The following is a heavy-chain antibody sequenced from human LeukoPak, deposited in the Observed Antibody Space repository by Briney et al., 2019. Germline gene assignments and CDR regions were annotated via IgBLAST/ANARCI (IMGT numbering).Heavy chain of an antibody. V-gene: IGHV4-59*08. CDR3: ARHWDDYVWGSYGQLDY. D-gene: IGHD3-16*01. CDR2: IYYSGST. CDR1: GGSISSYY. Sequence: SETLSLTCTVSGGSISSYYWSWIRQPPGKGLEWIGYIYYSGSTNYNPSLKCRVTISVDTSKNQFSLKLSSVTAADTAVYYCARHWDDYVWGSYGQLDYWGQGTLVTVSS. J-gene: IGHJ4*02.